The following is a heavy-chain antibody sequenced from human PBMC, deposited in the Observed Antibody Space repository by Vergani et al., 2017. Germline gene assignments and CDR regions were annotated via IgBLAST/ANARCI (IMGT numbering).Heavy chain of an antibody. V-gene: IGHV4-61*02. D-gene: IGHD3/OR15-3a*01. CDR1: GESIRSGSHY. CDR2: IQTGGST. J-gene: IGHJ4*02. Sequence: QVKLQESGPGLLKPSQTLSLTCTVSGESIRSGSHYWSWIRQPAGKGPGWIGHIQTGGSTDRNPSFKSRVTISVDHSKSQISLKLHAVTVADTAVYYCARSRPSWTSCSCPACWVQGTLVTVSS. CDR3: ARSRPSWTSCSCPAC.